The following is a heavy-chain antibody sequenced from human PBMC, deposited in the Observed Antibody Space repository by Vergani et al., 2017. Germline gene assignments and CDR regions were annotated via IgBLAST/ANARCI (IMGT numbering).Heavy chain of an antibody. D-gene: IGHD3-10*01. Sequence: QVQLVQSGAEVKKPGSSVKVSCKASGGTFSSYAIGWVRQAPGQGLEWMGGIIPIFGTANYAQKFQGRVTITADESTSTAYMELSSLRSEDTAVYYCARVPNRDMVRGVMGWFDPWGQGTLVTVSS. CDR3: ARVPNRDMVRGVMGWFDP. CDR2: IIPIFGTA. V-gene: IGHV1-69*01. CDR1: GGTFSSYA. J-gene: IGHJ5*02.